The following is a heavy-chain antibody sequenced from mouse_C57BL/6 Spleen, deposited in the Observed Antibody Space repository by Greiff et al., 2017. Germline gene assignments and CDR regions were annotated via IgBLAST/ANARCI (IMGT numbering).Heavy chain of an antibody. CDR1: GFSFNTYA. CDR3: VRGGQLDFDY. V-gene: IGHV10-1*01. Sequence: EVKLVESGGGLVQPKGSLKLSCAASGFSFNTYAMNWVRQAPGKGLEWVARIRSKSNNYATYYADSVKDRFTISRDDSESMLYLQMNNLKTEDTAMYYCVRGGQLDFDYWGQGTTLTVSS. J-gene: IGHJ2*01. D-gene: IGHD4-1*02. CDR2: IRSKSNNYAT.